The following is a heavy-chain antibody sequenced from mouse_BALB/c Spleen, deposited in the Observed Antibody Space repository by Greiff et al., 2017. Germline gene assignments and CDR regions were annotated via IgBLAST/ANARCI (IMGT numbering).Heavy chain of an antibody. V-gene: IGHV5-4*02. Sequence: EVKLVESGGGLVKPGGSLKLSCAASGFTFSDYYMYWVRQTPEKRLEWVATISDGGSYTYYPDSVKGRFTISRDNAKNNLYLQMSSLKSEDTAMYYCARDRTGTWFAYWGQGTLVTVSA. CDR2: ISDGGSYT. D-gene: IGHD4-1*01. CDR1: GFTFSDYY. J-gene: IGHJ3*01. CDR3: ARDRTGTWFAY.